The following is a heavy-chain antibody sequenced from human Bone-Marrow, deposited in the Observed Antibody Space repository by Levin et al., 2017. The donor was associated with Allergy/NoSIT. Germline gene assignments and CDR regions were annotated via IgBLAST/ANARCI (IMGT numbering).Heavy chain of an antibody. CDR1: GFTFSSYT. Sequence: GGSLRLSCAGSGFTFSSYTMVRVRQAPGKGLEWVTVISHDGSDKYYADFVKGRFAISRDNSKNTMYLQMNSLRAEDTAMYYCVRDGPVETAFDNWGQGTLVTVSS. CDR2: ISHDGSDK. V-gene: IGHV3-30*09. CDR3: VRDGPVETAFDN. D-gene: IGHD5-18*01. J-gene: IGHJ4*02.